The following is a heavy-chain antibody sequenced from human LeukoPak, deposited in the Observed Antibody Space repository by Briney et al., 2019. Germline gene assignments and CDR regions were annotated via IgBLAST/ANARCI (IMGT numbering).Heavy chain of an antibody. J-gene: IGHJ4*02. CDR3: AKDRDYSNYGGYDY. CDR2: ISWNSGSI. Sequence: GGSLRLSCAASGFTFDDYAMHWVRQAPGKGLEWVSGISWNSGSIGYADSVKGRFTISRDNAKNSLYLQMNSLRAEDTALYYCAKDRDYSNYGGYDYWGQGTLVTVSS. V-gene: IGHV3-9*01. CDR1: GFTFDDYA. D-gene: IGHD4-11*01.